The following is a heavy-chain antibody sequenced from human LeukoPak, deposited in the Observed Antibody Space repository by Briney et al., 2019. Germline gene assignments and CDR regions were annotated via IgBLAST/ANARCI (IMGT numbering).Heavy chain of an antibody. Sequence: ASVKVSCKASGYTFTSYYMHWVRQAPGQGLEWMGIINPSGGSTSYAQKFQGRVTMTRDTSTSTVYMELSSLRSEDTAVYYCARVGNSVLGYYYYMDVWGKGTTVTVSS. CDR1: GYTFTSYY. CDR2: INPSGGST. D-gene: IGHD4-23*01. CDR3: ARVGNSVLGYYYYMDV. J-gene: IGHJ6*03. V-gene: IGHV1-46*01.